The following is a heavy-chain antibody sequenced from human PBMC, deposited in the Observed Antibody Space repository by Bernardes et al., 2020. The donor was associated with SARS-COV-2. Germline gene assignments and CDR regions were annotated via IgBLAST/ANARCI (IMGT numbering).Heavy chain of an antibody. V-gene: IGHV4-31*03. CDR3: VTGLRWEVLFDY. CDR2: IYYTGST. CDR1: GASIGGGGYY. Sequence: SETLSLTCTVSGASIGGGGYYWSWIRQHPEQGLEWIGYIYYTGSTYYNPSLRSRVTISMDTSKNQFSLNLTSVTAADTALYYCVTGLRWEVLFDYWGQGTLVTVSS. J-gene: IGHJ4*02. D-gene: IGHD1-26*01.